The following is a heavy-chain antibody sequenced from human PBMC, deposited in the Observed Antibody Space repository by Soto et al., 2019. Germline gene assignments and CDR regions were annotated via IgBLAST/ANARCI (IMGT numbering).Heavy chain of an antibody. CDR1: GFTFGDYA. D-gene: IGHD3-10*01. CDR3: TRDARRPGECLRFWGYYYMDV. Sequence: GGSLRLSCTASGFTFGDYAMSWFRQAPGKGLEWVGFIRSKAYGGTTEYAASVKGRFTISRDDSKSIAYLQMNSLKTEDTAVYYCTRDARRPGECLRFWGYYYMDVWGKGTTVTVSS. V-gene: IGHV3-49*03. CDR2: IRSKAYGGTT. J-gene: IGHJ6*03.